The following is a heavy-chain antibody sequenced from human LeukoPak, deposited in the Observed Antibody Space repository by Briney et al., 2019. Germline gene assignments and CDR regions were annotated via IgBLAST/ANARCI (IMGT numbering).Heavy chain of an antibody. CDR2: INADGSNT. Sequence: PGGSLRLSCAASGFTFSSNWMHWVRQAPGKGLVWVSRINADGSNTNYADSVKGRFTISRDNAKNTLYLQMNSLRAEDTAVYYCAKEWSLIYGSGSYYSFFDAFDIWGQGTMVTVSS. D-gene: IGHD3-10*01. J-gene: IGHJ3*02. V-gene: IGHV3-74*01. CDR3: AKEWSLIYGSGSYYSFFDAFDI. CDR1: GFTFSSNW.